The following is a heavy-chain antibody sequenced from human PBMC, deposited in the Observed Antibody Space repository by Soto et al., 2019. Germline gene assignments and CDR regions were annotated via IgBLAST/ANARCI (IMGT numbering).Heavy chain of an antibody. D-gene: IGHD3-10*01. CDR1: GYTFTSYA. J-gene: IGHJ6*02. CDR2: INAGNGNT. Sequence: ASVKVSCKASGYTFTSYAMHWVRQAPGQRLEWMGWINAGNGNTKYSQKFQGRVTITRDTSGSTAYMELSSLRSEDTAVYYCARDRKESRYYYYYGMDVWGQGTTVTVSS. CDR3: ARDRKESRYYYYYGMDV. V-gene: IGHV1-3*01.